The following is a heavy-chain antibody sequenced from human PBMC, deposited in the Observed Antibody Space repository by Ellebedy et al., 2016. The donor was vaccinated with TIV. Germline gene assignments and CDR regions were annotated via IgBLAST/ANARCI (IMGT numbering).Heavy chain of an antibody. D-gene: IGHD6-13*01. Sequence: ASVKVSCKASGGTFSSYAISWVRQAPGQGLEWMGGIIPIFGTANYAQKFQGRVTITADESTSTAYMELSSLRSEDTAVYYCARDVVAAAGRAPYYYYYGMDVWGQGTTVTVSS. CDR1: GGTFSSYA. CDR2: IIPIFGTA. V-gene: IGHV1-69*13. CDR3: ARDVVAAAGRAPYYYYYGMDV. J-gene: IGHJ6*02.